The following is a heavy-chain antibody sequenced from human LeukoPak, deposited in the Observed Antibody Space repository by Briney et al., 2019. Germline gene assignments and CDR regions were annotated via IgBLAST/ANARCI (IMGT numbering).Heavy chain of an antibody. CDR3: AKSKGTGTIMFDY. D-gene: IGHD1-1*01. CDR2: ISGSGGST. J-gene: IGHJ4*02. Sequence: GGSLRLSCAASGFSFSSYAMTWAHQAPVKGLEWVSAISGSGGSTYYADSVKGRFTISRDNSKNTLYLQMNSLRAEDTAVYYCAKSKGTGTIMFDYWGQGTLVTVSS. CDR1: GFSFSSYA. V-gene: IGHV3-23*01.